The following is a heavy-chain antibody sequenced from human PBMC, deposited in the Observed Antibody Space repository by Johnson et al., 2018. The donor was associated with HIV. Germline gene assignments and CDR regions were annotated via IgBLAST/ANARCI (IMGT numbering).Heavy chain of an antibody. CDR1: GFTFSDYA. D-gene: IGHD1-26*01. CDR2: ISYDGSNK. CDR3: ARLEELLRAFDI. Sequence: QVQLVESGGGVVQPGRSLRLSCAASGFTFSDYAVHWVRQAPGKGLEWVAVISYDGSNKYYADSVKGRFTISRDNSKNTLYLQMNSLRAEDTAVYYCARLEELLRAFDIWGQGTMVTVSS. V-gene: IGHV3-30-3*01. J-gene: IGHJ3*02.